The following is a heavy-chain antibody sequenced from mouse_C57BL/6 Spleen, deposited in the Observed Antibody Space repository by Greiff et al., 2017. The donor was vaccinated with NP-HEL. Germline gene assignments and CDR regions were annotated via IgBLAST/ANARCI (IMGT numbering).Heavy chain of an antibody. D-gene: IGHD1-1*01. V-gene: IGHV1-15*01. Sequence: VKLMESGAELVRPGASVTLSCKASGYTFTDYEMHWVKQTPVHGLEWIGAIDPETGGTAYNQKFKGKAILTADKSSSTAYMELRSLTSEDSAVYYCTRTIYYYGSAWFAYWGQGTLVTVSA. J-gene: IGHJ3*01. CDR1: GYTFTDYE. CDR2: IDPETGGT. CDR3: TRTIYYYGSAWFAY.